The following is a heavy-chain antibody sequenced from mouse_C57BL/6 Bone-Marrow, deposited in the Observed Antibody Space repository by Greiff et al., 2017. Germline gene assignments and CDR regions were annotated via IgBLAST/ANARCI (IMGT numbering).Heavy chain of an antibody. CDR1: GYTFTSYW. J-gene: IGHJ3*01. V-gene: IGHV1-53*01. Sequence: QVQLQQPGTELVKPGASVKLSCKASGYTFTSYWMHWVKQRPGQGLEWIGNINPSNGGTNYNEKFKSKATLTVDKSSSNAYMQLSSLTSEDSAVYYGARSRGFYSNYEGFAYWGQGTLVTVSA. CDR2: INPSNGGT. D-gene: IGHD2-5*01. CDR3: ARSRGFYSNYEGFAY.